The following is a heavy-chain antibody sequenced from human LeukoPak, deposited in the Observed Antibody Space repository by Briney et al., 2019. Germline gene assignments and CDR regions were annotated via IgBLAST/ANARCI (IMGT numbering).Heavy chain of an antibody. D-gene: IGHD1-1*01. CDR1: GDSVSSKSAV. V-gene: IGHV6-1*01. Sequence: SQTLSLTCAISGDSVSSKSAVWSWIRQSPSRGLEWLGRTYYRSKWYSDYAVSVKSRITVTPDTSKNQFSLQLNSVTPEDTAVYYCARDSFDGNNWFDPWGQGTLVTVSS. CDR2: TYYRSKWYS. J-gene: IGHJ5*02. CDR3: ARDSFDGNNWFDP.